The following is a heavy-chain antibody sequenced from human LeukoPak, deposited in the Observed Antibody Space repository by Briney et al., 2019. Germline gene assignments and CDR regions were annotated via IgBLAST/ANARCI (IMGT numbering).Heavy chain of an antibody. CDR1: GGSISSSSYY. D-gene: IGHD5-18*01. CDR3: ARQAGRYSYLYYYYYYMDV. J-gene: IGHJ6*03. CDR2: IYYSGST. Sequence: SETLSLTCTVSGGSISSSSYYWGWIRQPPGRGLEWIGSIYYSGSTYYNPSLKSRVTISVDTSKNQFSLKLSSVTAADTAVYYCARQAGRYSYLYYYYYYMDVWGKGTTVTISS. V-gene: IGHV4-39*01.